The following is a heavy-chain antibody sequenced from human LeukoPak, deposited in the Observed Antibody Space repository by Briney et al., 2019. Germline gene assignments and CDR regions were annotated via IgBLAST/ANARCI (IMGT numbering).Heavy chain of an antibody. V-gene: IGHV1-8*01. Sequence: ASVKVSCKTSGYPFTTWEINWVRQAAAQGLEWMGWVHPNSGNTAFAQKFQGRVTMTRDTSISTAYMELSGLRFDDTAVYFCARGQRYDPWGQGTLVTVSS. D-gene: IGHD5-18*01. J-gene: IGHJ5*02. CDR3: ARGQRYDP. CDR2: VHPNSGNT. CDR1: GYPFTTWE.